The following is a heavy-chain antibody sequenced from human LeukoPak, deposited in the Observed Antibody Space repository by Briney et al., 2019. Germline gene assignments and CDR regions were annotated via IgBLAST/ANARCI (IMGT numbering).Heavy chain of an antibody. J-gene: IGHJ4*02. D-gene: IGHD5-24*01. CDR2: ISSSGSTI. V-gene: IGHV3-48*03. CDR1: GSTFSSYE. CDR3: ARELVTAATMATPRNY. Sequence: GGSLRLSCAASGSTFSSYEMNWVRQAPGKGLEWVSYISSSGSTIYYADSEKGRFTISRDNAKNSLYLQMNSLRAEDTAVYYCARELVTAATMATPRNYWGQGTLVTVSS.